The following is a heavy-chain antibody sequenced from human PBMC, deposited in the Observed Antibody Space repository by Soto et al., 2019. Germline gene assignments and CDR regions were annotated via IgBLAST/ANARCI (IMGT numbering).Heavy chain of an antibody. CDR2: INPSSGGT. J-gene: IGHJ4*02. CDR3: ARVGVPVSDWASSGLAIDY. D-gene: IGHD6-19*01. CDR1: GYSFTGYD. Sequence: QVHLVQSGAEVKKPGASVMVSCKTSGYSFTGYDMHWVRQAPGQGPEWIGWINPSSGGTKYAQRFQGRVTMTRDTSISTANMELSSLKSDDSAVYYCARVGVPVSDWASSGLAIDYWGQGTLV. V-gene: IGHV1-2*02.